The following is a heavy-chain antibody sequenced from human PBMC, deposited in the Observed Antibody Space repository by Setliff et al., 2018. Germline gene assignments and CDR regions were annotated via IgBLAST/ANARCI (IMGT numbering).Heavy chain of an antibody. CDR3: AGGQPLVRKYYYYMDV. J-gene: IGHJ6*03. V-gene: IGHV1-69*13. CDR1: GGTFSSYV. D-gene: IGHD3-10*01. Sequence: ASVKVFCKPSGGTFSSYVISWVREAPGQGLEWMGGIIPMFGTNYAQKFQGRVTITADESTSTAYMELSSLGSEDTAVYYCAGGQPLVRKYYYYMDVWGKGTTVTVSS. CDR2: IIPMFGT.